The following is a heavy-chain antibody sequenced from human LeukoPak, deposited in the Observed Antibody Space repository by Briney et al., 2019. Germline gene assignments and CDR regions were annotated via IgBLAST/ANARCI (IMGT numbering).Heavy chain of an antibody. V-gene: IGHV3-53*01. CDR2: IYSGGST. CDR1: GFTVSSNY. CDR3: ARDQRGWYGDDAFDI. J-gene: IGHJ3*02. D-gene: IGHD6-19*01. Sequence: GGSLRLSCAASGFTVSSNYMSWVRQAPGKGLEWVSVIYSGGSTYYADSVKGRFTISRDNSKNTLYLQMNSLRAEDTAVYYCARDQRGWYGDDAFDIWGQGTMVTVSS.